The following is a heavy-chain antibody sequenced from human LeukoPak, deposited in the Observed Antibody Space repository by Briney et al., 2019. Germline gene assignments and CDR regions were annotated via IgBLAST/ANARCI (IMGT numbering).Heavy chain of an antibody. CDR3: ARGWYCGDDKCYSGYFDY. V-gene: IGHV4-59*01. CDR2: VYSSGST. J-gene: IGHJ4*02. D-gene: IGHD2-15*01. Sequence: SETLSLTCTVSGGSISPYYWTWIRQPPGKELEWIGYVYSSGSTNYTQSLHSRVTISTDTSKSQFSLKLSSATAADTAVYLCARGWYCGDDKCYSGYFDYWGQGTPVTVSS. CDR1: GGSISPYY.